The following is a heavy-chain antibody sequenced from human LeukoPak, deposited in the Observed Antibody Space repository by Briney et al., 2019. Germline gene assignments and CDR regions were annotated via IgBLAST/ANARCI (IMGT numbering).Heavy chain of an antibody. CDR2: IYPGDSDT. CDR3: ARHLRLPTAHYYYYYYMDV. CDR1: GYSFTSYW. J-gene: IGHJ6*03. D-gene: IGHD2-21*02. V-gene: IGHV5-51*01. Sequence: LGESLKISCKGSGYSFTSYWIGWVRQMPGKGLEWMGIIYPGDSDTRYSPSFQGQVTISADKSISTAYLQWSSLKASDTAMYYCARHLRLPTAHYYYYYYMDVWGKGTTVTVSS.